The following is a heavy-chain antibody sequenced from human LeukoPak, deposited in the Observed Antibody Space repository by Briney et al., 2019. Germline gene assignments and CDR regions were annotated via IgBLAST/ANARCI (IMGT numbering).Heavy chain of an antibody. J-gene: IGHJ4*02. CDR3: ARYYDVWSGYYFDY. CDR2: IYYSGST. Sequence: SETLSLTCTVSGGSISSSSYYWGWIRQPPGKGLEWIGSIYYSGSTYYNPSLKSRVTISVDTSKNQFSLKLSAVTAADTAVYYCARYYDVWSGYYFDYWGQGTLVTVSS. D-gene: IGHD3-3*01. CDR1: GGSISSSSYY. V-gene: IGHV4-39*01.